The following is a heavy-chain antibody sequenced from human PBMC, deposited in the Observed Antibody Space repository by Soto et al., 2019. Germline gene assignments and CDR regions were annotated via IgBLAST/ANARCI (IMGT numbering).Heavy chain of an antibody. CDR1: GDSINNYY. V-gene: IGHV4-59*01. J-gene: IGHJ4*02. Sequence: SETLSLTCTVSGDSINNYYWSWIRQPPGKRLEWIGYIYYTGSTTYNPSLESRVTMSVDTSKNQFSLKLSSVNAADTAVYYCAKYRRTEAEGFTLDYWGRGTLVTVSS. CDR2: IYYTGST. CDR3: AKYRRTEAEGFTLDY. D-gene: IGHD6-13*01.